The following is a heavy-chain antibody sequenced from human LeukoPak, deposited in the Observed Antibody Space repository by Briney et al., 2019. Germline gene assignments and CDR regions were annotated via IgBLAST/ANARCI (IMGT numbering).Heavy chain of an antibody. CDR2: ISGGSSTM. V-gene: IGHV3-48*01. D-gene: IGHD3-9*01. Sequence: GGSLRLSCAASGFIFSSYSMNWVRQAPGKGLEWVSYISGGSSTMYYADFVKGRFTISRDNAKNSLYLQMNSLRAEDTAVYYCARDRGQTGYYWSYYYYMDVWGIGTTVTVSS. CDR3: ARDRGQTGYYWSYYYYMDV. J-gene: IGHJ6*03. CDR1: GFIFSSYS.